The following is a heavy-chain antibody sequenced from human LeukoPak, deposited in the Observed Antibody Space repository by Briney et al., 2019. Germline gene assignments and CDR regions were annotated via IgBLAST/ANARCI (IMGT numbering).Heavy chain of an antibody. Sequence: GGSLRLSCAASGFTFSDYYMSWIRQAPGKGLEWVSYISSSGSTIYYADSVKGRFTISRDNAKNSPYLQMNSLRAEDTAVYYCARDRKRYFDWLLHGAFDIWGQGTMVTVSS. CDR2: ISSSGSTI. J-gene: IGHJ3*02. CDR3: ARDRKRYFDWLLHGAFDI. CDR1: GFTFSDYY. V-gene: IGHV3-11*01. D-gene: IGHD3-9*01.